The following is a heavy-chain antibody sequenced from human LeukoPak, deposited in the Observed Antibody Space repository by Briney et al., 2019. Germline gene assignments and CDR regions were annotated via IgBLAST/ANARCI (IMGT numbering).Heavy chain of an antibody. D-gene: IGHD5-12*01. CDR2: INPNSDGT. J-gene: IGHJ4*02. Sequence: ASVKVSCKACGYTFTGNYLHWVRQGPGQGLEWMGWINPNSDGTHYAQKFQGRVTMSRDTSISTAYMELSRLRSDDTAVYYCARAIVATFATDYWGQGTLVTVSS. CDR3: ARAIVATFATDY. V-gene: IGHV1-2*02. CDR1: GYTFTGNY.